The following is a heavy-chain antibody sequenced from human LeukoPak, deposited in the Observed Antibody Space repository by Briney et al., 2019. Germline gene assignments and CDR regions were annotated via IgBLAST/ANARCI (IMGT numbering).Heavy chain of an antibody. CDR1: GFTFSSYW. V-gene: IGHV3-7*01. D-gene: IGHD2-21*01. CDR3: AREGDGSYYYYYYYMDV. CDR2: IKQDGSEK. Sequence: QTGGSLRLSCAASGFTFSSYWMSWVRQAPGKGLEWVANIKQDGSEKYYVDSVKGRFTTSRDNAKNSLYLQMNSLRAEDTAVYYCAREGDGSYYYYYYYMDVWGKGTTVTVSS. J-gene: IGHJ6*03.